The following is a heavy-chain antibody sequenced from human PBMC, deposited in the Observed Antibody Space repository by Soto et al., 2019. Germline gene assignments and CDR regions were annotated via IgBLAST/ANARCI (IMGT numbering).Heavy chain of an antibody. V-gene: IGHV3-49*03. J-gene: IGHJ4*02. Sequence: PGGSLRLSCTASGFPFGNFLMSWFRQAPGKGMEWVGFIRSQPYGGTAEYAASVRGRFTISRDDSKNTLYLQMNSLRAEDTAVYYCAKDRITMIVDLWGQGTLVTVSS. CDR2: IRSQPYGGTA. CDR3: AKDRITMIVDL. D-gene: IGHD3-22*01. CDR1: GFPFGNFL.